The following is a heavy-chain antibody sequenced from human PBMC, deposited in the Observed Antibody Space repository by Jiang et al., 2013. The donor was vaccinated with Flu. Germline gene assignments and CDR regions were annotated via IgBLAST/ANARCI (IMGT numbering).Heavy chain of an antibody. CDR1: GYTFTGYH. J-gene: IGHJ5*02. D-gene: IGHD2-8*01. V-gene: IGHV1-2*04. CDR3: AREKKNGTYNWFDP. Sequence: SGAEVKKPGASVKVSCKASGYTFTGYHMHWVRQAPGQGLEWMGWINPNSDDTNYAQKFQGWVTMTRDTSISTAYMEPSRLTSDDTTMYYCAREKKNGTYNWFDPWGQGTLVTVSS. CDR2: INPNSDDT.